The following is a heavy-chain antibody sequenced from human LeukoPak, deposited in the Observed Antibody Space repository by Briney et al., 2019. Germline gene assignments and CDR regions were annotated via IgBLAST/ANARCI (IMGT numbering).Heavy chain of an antibody. J-gene: IGHJ4*02. CDR3: ARSDGAYQPPDR. V-gene: IGHV4-59*01. Sequence: SETLSLTCNVSGDSISSYYWTWIRQPPGRGLECIGYTYYSGTTNYDPSLKSRVTISVDTSKNQFSLTLSSVTAADTAVYYCARSDGAYQPPDRWGQGTPVTVSS. CDR2: TYYSGTT. CDR1: GDSISSYY. D-gene: IGHD2-2*01.